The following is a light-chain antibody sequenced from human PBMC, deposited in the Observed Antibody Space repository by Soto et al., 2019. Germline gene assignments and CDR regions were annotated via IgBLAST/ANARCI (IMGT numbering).Light chain of an antibody. J-gene: IGKJ1*01. CDR1: QSVSSY. CDR2: GVS. V-gene: IGKV3-11*01. CDR3: QQHNNWPRT. Sequence: EIVLTQSPATLSLSPGERATLSCRASQSVSSYLAWYQQNPGQAPRLLIYGVSNRATGIPARFSASGSGTDFTLTISSLQSEDSAVYYCQQHNNWPRTFGQGTKVQIK.